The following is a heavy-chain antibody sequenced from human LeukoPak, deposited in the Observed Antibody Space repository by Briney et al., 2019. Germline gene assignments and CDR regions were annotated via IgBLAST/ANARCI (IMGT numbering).Heavy chain of an antibody. CDR2: IISSSAYV. D-gene: IGHD5-12*01. J-gene: IGHJ4*02. CDR3: ARAIRWLRSIDS. Sequence: PGESLRLSCAASGFTFSTYNMNWVRQAPGKGLEWVSSIISSSAYVYYADSVEGRFTISRDNAKNSLYLQMNSLRAEDTAIYYCARAIRWLRSIDSWGQGTLVTVSS. V-gene: IGHV3-21*01. CDR1: GFTFSTYN.